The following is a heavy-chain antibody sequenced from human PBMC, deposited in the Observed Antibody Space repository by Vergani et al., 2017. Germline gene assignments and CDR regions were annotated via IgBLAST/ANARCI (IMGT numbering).Heavy chain of an antibody. V-gene: IGHV1-69*18. D-gene: IGHD3-22*01. J-gene: IGHJ4*02. CDR2: IIPIFGTA. CDR3: ASLSNYYDSSNYYGHSDY. Sequence: QVQLVQSGAEVKKPGSSVKVSCKASGGTFSTYVISWVRQAPGQGLEWMGRIIPIFGTANYAQKFQGRATITADESTSTAYMELSSLRSEDTAMYYCASLSNYYDSSNYYGHSDYWGQGTLVTVSS. CDR1: GGTFSTYV.